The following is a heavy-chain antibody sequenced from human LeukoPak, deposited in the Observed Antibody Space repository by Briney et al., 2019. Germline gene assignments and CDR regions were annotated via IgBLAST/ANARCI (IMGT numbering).Heavy chain of an antibody. V-gene: IGHV3-33*06. CDR3: AKDAQRGFDYSNSLDN. CDR1: GFTFSHYG. D-gene: IGHD4-11*01. Sequence: PGRSLRLSCATSGFTFSHYGMHWVRQAPGKGLEWVAVIWSDGSNRYYGDPVKGRSTISRDNFQSTVYLQMNSLRAEDTAVYYCAKDAQRGFDYSNSLDNWGQGTLVTVSS. CDR2: IWSDGSNR. J-gene: IGHJ4*02.